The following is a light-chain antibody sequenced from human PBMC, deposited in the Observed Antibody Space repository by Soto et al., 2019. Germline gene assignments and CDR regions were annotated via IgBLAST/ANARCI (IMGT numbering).Light chain of an antibody. V-gene: IGKV1-9*01. Sequence: DIQLTQPPSFLSASVGDRVTITCRASQGIGNNLAWYQQKPGKAPNLLIYAASTLQSGVPSRFSGSGSGAEFPLTISGLQPEDSATYYCQQVNSYPLTFGGGTKVEI. CDR2: AAS. J-gene: IGKJ4*01. CDR1: QGIGNN. CDR3: QQVNSYPLT.